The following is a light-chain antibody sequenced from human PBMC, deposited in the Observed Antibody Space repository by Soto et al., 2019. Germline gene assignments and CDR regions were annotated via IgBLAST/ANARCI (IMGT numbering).Light chain of an antibody. CDR3: QQYGSSPKT. CDR2: GAS. V-gene: IGKV3-20*01. CDR1: QSVGSSY. J-gene: IGKJ1*01. Sequence: EIALTQSPGTLSLSPGERATLSCRASQSVGSSYLAWYQQKPGQAPRLLIYGASSRATGISDRCSGSGSGTDFTLTISRLEPEDFAGYYCQQYGSSPKTFGQVTKVEIK.